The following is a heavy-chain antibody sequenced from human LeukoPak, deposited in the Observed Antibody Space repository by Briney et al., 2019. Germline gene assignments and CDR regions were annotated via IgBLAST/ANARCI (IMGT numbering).Heavy chain of an antibody. D-gene: IGHD2-2*01. CDR1: GGSISSSSYN. CDR2: IHHGGST. Sequence: SETLCLTCTVSGGSISSSSYNWAWIRQPPGKGLEWIGAIHHGGSTYYNPSLKSRVTISVDTSKNQFSLKLSSVTAADTAFYYCARLPFCGTTSCPFDYWGQGTLVTVSS. J-gene: IGHJ4*02. V-gene: IGHV4-39*01. CDR3: ARLPFCGTTSCPFDY.